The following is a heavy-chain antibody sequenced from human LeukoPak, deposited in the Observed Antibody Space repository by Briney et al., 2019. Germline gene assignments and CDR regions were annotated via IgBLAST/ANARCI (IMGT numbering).Heavy chain of an antibody. J-gene: IGHJ5*02. Sequence: PSETLSLTCTGSGGSLSSGSYYWNWIRQPAGEGLEGIGRIYTSGSTNYNPSLKSRVTISVDTSKNQFSLKLSPVTAADTAVYYCARGRYPNWFDPWGQGTLVTVSS. CDR2: IYTSGST. D-gene: IGHD2-2*02. CDR3: ARGRYPNWFDP. CDR1: GGSLSSGSYY. V-gene: IGHV4-61*02.